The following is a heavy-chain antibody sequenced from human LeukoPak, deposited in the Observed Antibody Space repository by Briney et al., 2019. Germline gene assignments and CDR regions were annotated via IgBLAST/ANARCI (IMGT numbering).Heavy chain of an antibody. D-gene: IGHD2-2*01. CDR1: GLTFSNYA. J-gene: IGHJ5*02. V-gene: IGHV3-23*01. CDR3: ARGYCTNTSCYFAWFDP. Sequence: GGSLRLSCAASGLTFSNYAMSWVRQAPGKGLEWVSAVSGNGGTTYYADPVKGRFTISRDNSKNTLYLQMNSLRIDDTAVYYCARGYCTNTSCYFAWFDPWGQGTLVTVSS. CDR2: VSGNGGTT.